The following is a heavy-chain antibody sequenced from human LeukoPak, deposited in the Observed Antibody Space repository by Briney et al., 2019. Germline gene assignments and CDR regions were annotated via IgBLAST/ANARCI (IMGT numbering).Heavy chain of an antibody. D-gene: IGHD5-12*01. CDR3: AGLFSGYDPFDY. J-gene: IGHJ4*02. V-gene: IGHV4-59*03. Sequence: SETLSLICTVSGDSISRYYWSWIRQSPGKGLEWIGYIFYSGISNYNPSLKSRVTVSVDTSKNQASLKLRSVTAADTAVYYCAGLFSGYDPFDYWGQGTLVTVSS. CDR1: GDSISRYY. CDR2: IFYSGIS.